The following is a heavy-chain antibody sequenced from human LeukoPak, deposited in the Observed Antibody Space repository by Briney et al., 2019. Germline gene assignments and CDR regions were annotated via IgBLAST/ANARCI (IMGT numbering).Heavy chain of an antibody. Sequence: GGSLRLSCAASGFTFSSYWMSCVREAPGKGLEWVDNIKQDGSEKYYVDSVKGRFTISRDNAKNSLYLQMNSLRAEDTAVYYCARASSGWDYWGQGTLVTVSS. CDR2: IKQDGSEK. V-gene: IGHV3-7*01. D-gene: IGHD6-19*01. CDR3: ARASSGWDY. J-gene: IGHJ4*02. CDR1: GFTFSSYW.